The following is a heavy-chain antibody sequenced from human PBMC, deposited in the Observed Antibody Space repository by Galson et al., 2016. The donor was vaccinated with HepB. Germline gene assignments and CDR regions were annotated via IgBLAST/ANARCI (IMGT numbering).Heavy chain of an antibody. Sequence: TLSLTCTVSGASITYGNFYWSWIRQPADKELEWIGRIFTTGTTNYSPSLQSRLTISLDPSKNQFSLSLTSVSAADTAVYYCARALSGYGYNWFDSWGQGILVTVSS. D-gene: IGHD5-12*01. CDR3: ARALSGYGYNWFDS. CDR2: IFTTGTT. V-gene: IGHV4-61*02. J-gene: IGHJ5*01. CDR1: GASITYGNFY.